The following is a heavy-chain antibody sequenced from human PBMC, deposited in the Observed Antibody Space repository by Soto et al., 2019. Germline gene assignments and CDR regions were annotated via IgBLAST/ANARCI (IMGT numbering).Heavy chain of an antibody. V-gene: IGHV3-21*01. D-gene: IGHD3-16*01. CDR3: SRDNYVHCQPY. CDR1: EFTCSIYS. J-gene: IGHJ4*02. Sequence: PGGSLRLCCAASEFTCSIYSMNVVRQLLGKGLEWVSAISISSSYIYYAYSVKRRFTIARDNAKNSLYLHMNSLRAEDTAVHYCSRDNYVHCQPYWGQG. CDR2: ISISSSYI.